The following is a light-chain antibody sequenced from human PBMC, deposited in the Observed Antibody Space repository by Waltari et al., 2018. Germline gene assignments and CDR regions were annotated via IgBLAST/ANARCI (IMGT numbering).Light chain of an antibody. CDR3: MQRLQTPWT. Sequence: DIVMTQSPLSLSVTPGEPASTSCRSSQSLLYSNGDYHMDWYLQKPGQSPQLLIYLGSHRASGVPDGFSGSRSGTDFTLRISRVEAEDIGVYYCMQRLQTPWTFGQGTKVEIK. CDR2: LGS. J-gene: IGKJ1*01. CDR1: QSLLYSNGDYH. V-gene: IGKV2-28*01.